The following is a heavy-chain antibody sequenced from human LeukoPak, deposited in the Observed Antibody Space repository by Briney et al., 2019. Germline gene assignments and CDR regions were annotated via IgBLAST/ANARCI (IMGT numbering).Heavy chain of an antibody. Sequence: ASVKVSCKASGYTFTSYDINWVRQATGQGLEWMGWMNPNSGNTGYAQKFQGRVTMTRNTSISTAYMELSSLRSEDTAVYYCARGSVRFLEWLFHDMDVWGQGTTVTVSS. CDR2: MNPNSGNT. CDR3: ARGSVRFLEWLFHDMDV. CDR1: GYTFTSYD. J-gene: IGHJ6*02. V-gene: IGHV1-8*01. D-gene: IGHD3-3*01.